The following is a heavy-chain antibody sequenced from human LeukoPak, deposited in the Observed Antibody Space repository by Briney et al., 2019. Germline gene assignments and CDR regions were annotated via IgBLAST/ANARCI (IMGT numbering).Heavy chain of an antibody. Sequence: SETLSLTCIVSTDSIRTSYWSWVRQPPGKGLEWIGFVYYTGSTNYNPSLKSRVIMSVDMSKNQLSLKVRSVTAADTAVYYCARLGGNSQDYWGQGALVTVSS. J-gene: IGHJ4*02. CDR3: ARLGGNSQDY. CDR1: TDSIRTSY. CDR2: VYYTGST. V-gene: IGHV4-59*08. D-gene: IGHD1-7*01.